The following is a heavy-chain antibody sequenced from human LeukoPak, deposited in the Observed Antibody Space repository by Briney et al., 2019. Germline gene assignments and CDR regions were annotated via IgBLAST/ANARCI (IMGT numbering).Heavy chain of an antibody. J-gene: IGHJ6*02. CDR2: IGSDYRT. Sequence: GGSLRLTCAASVFSSSGYAISCVRQAPGKGLEWVSGIGSDYRTHYAESVKGRFAISRGMDASTLFMQMHSIRPGDTALYYCVLNSYYWAATYVWGQGTTVTVS. CDR1: VFSSSGYA. D-gene: IGHD3-10*01. V-gene: IGHV3-23*05. CDR3: VLNSYYWAATYV.